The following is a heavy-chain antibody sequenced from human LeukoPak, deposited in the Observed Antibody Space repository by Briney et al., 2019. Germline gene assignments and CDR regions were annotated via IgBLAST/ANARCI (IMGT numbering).Heavy chain of an antibody. CDR1: GFTFSSYA. V-gene: IGHV3-23*01. D-gene: IGHD5-12*01. J-gene: IGHJ4*02. CDR3: AKGGLLVASFDY. Sequence: GGSLRLSCAASGFTFSSYAMSWVRQAPGKGLEWVSSISGGGGSTYYADSVKGRFTISRDNSKNTLYLQMNSLRAEDTAVYYCAKGGLLVASFDYWGQGTLVTVSS. CDR2: ISGGGGST.